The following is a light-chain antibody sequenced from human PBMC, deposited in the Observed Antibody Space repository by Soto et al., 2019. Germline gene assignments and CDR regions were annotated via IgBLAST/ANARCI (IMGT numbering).Light chain of an antibody. Sequence: DIQMTQSPSTLSASVADRVTITCRASQTISSWLAWYQQKPGKAPKLLIYAASSLQSGVPSRFSGSGSGTDFTLTINSLQPEDFATYYCQQSYSTPPWTFGQGTKV. V-gene: IGKV1-39*01. CDR1: QTISSW. CDR2: AAS. CDR3: QQSYSTPPWT. J-gene: IGKJ1*01.